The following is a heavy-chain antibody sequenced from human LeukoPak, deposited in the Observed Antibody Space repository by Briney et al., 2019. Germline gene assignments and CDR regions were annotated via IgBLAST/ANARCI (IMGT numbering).Heavy chain of an antibody. CDR1: GFTFSSYS. CDR3: ARVTVVVPAAKILDP. Sequence: PGGSLRLSCAASGFTFSSYSMHWVRQAPGKGLVWVSRINSDGSSTSYADSVKGRFTISRDNAKNTLYLQMNSLRAEDTAVYYCARVTVVVPAAKILDPWGQGTLVTVSS. CDR2: INSDGSST. D-gene: IGHD2-2*01. V-gene: IGHV3-74*01. J-gene: IGHJ5*02.